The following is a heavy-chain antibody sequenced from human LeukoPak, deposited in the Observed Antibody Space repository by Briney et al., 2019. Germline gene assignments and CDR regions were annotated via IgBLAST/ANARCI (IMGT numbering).Heavy chain of an antibody. D-gene: IGHD3-10*01. J-gene: IGHJ4*02. V-gene: IGHV4-39*07. Sequence: PSETLSLTCTVSGGSISRSTYFWGWIRQPPGKGLEWIGSIYYSGSTYYNPTLKSRVTISVDTSKNQFSLKLSSVTAADTAVYYCFRGGVRGRAGYWGQGTLVTVSS. CDR3: FRGGVRGRAGY. CDR1: GGSISRSTYF. CDR2: IYYSGST.